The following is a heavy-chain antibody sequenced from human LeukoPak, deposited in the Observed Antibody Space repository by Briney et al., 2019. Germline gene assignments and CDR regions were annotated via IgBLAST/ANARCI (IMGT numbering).Heavy chain of an antibody. CDR3: ASILRYSGHYYYMDV. Sequence: SETLSLTCGVSGASISNYYWSWIRQPAGKGLEWIGRLYTNGSANFNPSLKSRVTLSVDTSANQFSLRLSSVTAADTAVYYCASILRYSGHYYYMDVWGKGTTVTVSS. CDR1: GASISNYY. D-gene: IGHD1-1*01. V-gene: IGHV4-4*07. CDR2: LYTNGSA. J-gene: IGHJ6*03.